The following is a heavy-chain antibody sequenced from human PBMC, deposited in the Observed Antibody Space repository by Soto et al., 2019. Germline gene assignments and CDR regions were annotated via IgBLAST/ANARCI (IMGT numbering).Heavy chain of an antibody. CDR3: ARDQIAARNYYYYYGMDV. V-gene: IGHV1-46*01. Sequence: ASVKVSCKASGYTFASYYMHWVRQAPGQGLEWMGIINPSGGSTSYAQKFQGRVTMTRDTSTSTVYMELSSLRSEDTAVYYCARDQIAARNYYYYYGMDVWGQGTTVTVSS. J-gene: IGHJ6*02. CDR1: GYTFASYY. D-gene: IGHD6-6*01. CDR2: INPSGGST.